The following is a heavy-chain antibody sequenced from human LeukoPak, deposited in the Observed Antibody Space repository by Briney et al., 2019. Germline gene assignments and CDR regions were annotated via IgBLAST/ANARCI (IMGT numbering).Heavy chain of an antibody. CDR1: GGTFTSYT. D-gene: IGHD3-10*01. CDR3: ARGTLGGGGY. Sequence: SVKVSCKASGGTFTSYTISWVRQAPGQGLEWMGRIIAILGIANYAQKFQGRVTITADKSTSTAYMELSSLRSEDTAVYHCARGTLGGGGYWGQGTLVTVSS. CDR2: IIAILGIA. V-gene: IGHV1-69*02. J-gene: IGHJ4*02.